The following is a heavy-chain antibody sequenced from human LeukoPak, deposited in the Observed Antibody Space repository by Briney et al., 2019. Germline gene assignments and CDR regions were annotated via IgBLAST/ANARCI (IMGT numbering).Heavy chain of an antibody. J-gene: IGHJ3*01. D-gene: IGHD3-22*01. CDR1: GFTFSDYY. CDR2: ISSSGSTI. Sequence: PGGSLRLSCAAPGFTFSDYYMSWIRQAPGKGLEWVSYISSSGSTIYYADSVKGRFTISRDNAKNSLYLQMNSLRAEDTAVYYCARDRYYYDSSGYYYRWGQGTMVTVSS. V-gene: IGHV3-11*04. CDR3: ARDRYYYDSSGYYYR.